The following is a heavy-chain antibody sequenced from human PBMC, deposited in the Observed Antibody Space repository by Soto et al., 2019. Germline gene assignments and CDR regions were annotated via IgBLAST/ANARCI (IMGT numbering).Heavy chain of an antibody. CDR1: GGSFSSYY. CDR2: IYPTGST. D-gene: IGHD2-2*01. Sequence: QVQLQESGPGLVKPSETLSLSCTVSGGSFSSYYCNWVRKSAGKGLEWIGRIYPTGSTTYNPSLKIRLTMSVYTSKNQFSLRLTSMTAADTAVDYCATGRSEIVPGAMDTWGQGTLVTVSS. V-gene: IGHV4-4*07. CDR3: ATGRSEIVPGAMDT. J-gene: IGHJ5*02.